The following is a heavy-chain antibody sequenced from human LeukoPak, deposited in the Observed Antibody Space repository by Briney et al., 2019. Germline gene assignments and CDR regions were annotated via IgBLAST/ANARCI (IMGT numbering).Heavy chain of an antibody. CDR2: IYTSGST. CDR3: ARGPYSSGWYRGNWFDP. J-gene: IGHJ5*02. D-gene: IGHD6-19*01. Sequence: PSETLSLTCAVYGGSFSGYYWSWIRQPAGKGLEWIGRIYTSGSTNYNPSLKSRVTISVDTSKNQFSLKLSSVTAADTAVYYCARGPYSSGWYRGNWFDPWGQGTLVTVSS. CDR1: GGSFSGYY. V-gene: IGHV4-59*10.